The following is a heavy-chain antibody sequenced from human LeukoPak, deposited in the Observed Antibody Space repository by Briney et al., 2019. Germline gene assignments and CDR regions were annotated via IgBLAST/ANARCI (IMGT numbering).Heavy chain of an antibody. CDR1: GFTFSSYW. CDR2: INSDGSST. D-gene: IGHD6-6*01. CDR3: ARSTAARTFDY. J-gene: IGHJ4*02. Sequence: PGGSLRLSCAASGFTFSSYWMNWVRQAPGKGPVWVSRINSDGSSTNYADSVKGRFTISRDNAKNTLYLQMNSLRAEDTAVYYCARSTAARTFDYWGQGTLVTVSS. V-gene: IGHV3-74*01.